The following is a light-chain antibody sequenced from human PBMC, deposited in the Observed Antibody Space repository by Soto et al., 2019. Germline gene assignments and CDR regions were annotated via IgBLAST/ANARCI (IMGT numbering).Light chain of an antibody. CDR2: KVS. V-gene: IGKV2-30*01. CDR3: MQGTHWPPT. Sequence: DVVMTQSPLSLPVTLGQPASISCRSSQSLVSSDGNSYLNWFHQRPGQSPRRLIYKVSNRDAGVPDRFSGSGLDTDFTLKISRVETEDVGVYYCMQGTHWPPTFGQGTKLEI. J-gene: IGKJ2*01. CDR1: QSLVSSDGNSY.